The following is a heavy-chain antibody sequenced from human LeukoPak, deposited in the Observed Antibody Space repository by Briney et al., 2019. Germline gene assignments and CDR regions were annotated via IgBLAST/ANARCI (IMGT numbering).Heavy chain of an antibody. CDR3: ARVSCSGGSCFTYFDY. D-gene: IGHD2-15*01. CDR2: ISSSSSYI. Sequence: GGSLRLSCAASGFTFSSYSMNWARQAPGKGLGWVSSISSSSSYIYYADSVKGRFTISRDNAKNSLYLQMNSLRAEDTAVYYCARVSCSGGSCFTYFDYWGQGTLVTVSS. V-gene: IGHV3-21*01. J-gene: IGHJ4*02. CDR1: GFTFSSYS.